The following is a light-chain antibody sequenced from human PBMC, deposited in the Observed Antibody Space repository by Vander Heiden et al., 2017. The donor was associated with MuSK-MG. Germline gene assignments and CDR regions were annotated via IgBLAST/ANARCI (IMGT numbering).Light chain of an antibody. V-gene: IGLV1-44*01. CDR2: SNS. J-gene: IGLJ1*01. CDR1: SSNIGSNT. Sequence: QSVLTPPPSVSGTPGQRVTISCSGSSSNIGSNTVNWYQQRPGTAPKLLIYSNSQRPSGVPDRFCGSKSGTSASLAISGLQSEEEADYYCAAWDDSLNGCVFGTGTKLTVL. CDR3: AAWDDSLNGCV.